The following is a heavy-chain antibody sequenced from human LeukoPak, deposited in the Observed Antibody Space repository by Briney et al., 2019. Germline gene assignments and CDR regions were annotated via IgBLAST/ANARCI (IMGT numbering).Heavy chain of an antibody. J-gene: IGHJ5*02. CDR3: ARVPPQEGSSCWLGPQFS. D-gene: IGHD6-13*01. Sequence: SETLSLTCAVYGGSFSGYYWSWIRQPPGKGLEWIGEINHSGRTNYNPSLKSRVTLSVEPSKNQFSLKLSSVTAADAAVYYCARVPPQEGSSCWLGPQFSWGQETLVTVSS. CDR2: INHSGRT. CDR1: GGSFSGYY. V-gene: IGHV4-34*01.